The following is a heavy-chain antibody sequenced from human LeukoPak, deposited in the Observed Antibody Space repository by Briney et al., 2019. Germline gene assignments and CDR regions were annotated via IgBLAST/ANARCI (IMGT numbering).Heavy chain of an antibody. V-gene: IGHV3-30-3*01. CDR1: GFTFRTYA. CDR3: ARSECSGGNCYSLFDH. Sequence: GRSLRLSCAASGFTFRTYAMHWVRRAPGKGLEWVALISYDGSTSFYADSVKGRFTLSRDNSKNTLYLQMISLRPEDTGLYYCARSECSGGNCYSLFDHWGQGTLVTVSS. J-gene: IGHJ4*02. CDR2: ISYDGSTS. D-gene: IGHD2-15*01.